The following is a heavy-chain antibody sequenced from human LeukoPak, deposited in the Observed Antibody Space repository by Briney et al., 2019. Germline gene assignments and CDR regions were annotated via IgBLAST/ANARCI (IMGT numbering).Heavy chain of an antibody. CDR3: ASSGDYGDYGGY. CDR2: INHSGST. CDR1: GGSFSGYY. Sequence: PSGTLSLTCAVYGGSFSGYYWSWIRQPPGKGLEWIGEINHSGSTNYNPSLKSRVTISVDTSKNQFSLKLSSVTAADTAVYYCASSGDYGDYGGYWGQGTLVTVSS. V-gene: IGHV4-34*01. J-gene: IGHJ4*02. D-gene: IGHD4-17*01.